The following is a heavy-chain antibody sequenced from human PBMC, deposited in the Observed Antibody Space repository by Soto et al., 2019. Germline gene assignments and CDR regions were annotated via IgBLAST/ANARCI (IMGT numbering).Heavy chain of an antibody. CDR1: GFTFSSYA. Sequence: QVQLVESGGGVVQPGRSLRLSCAASGFTFSSYAMHWVRQAPGKGLEWVSVISYDGSNKYYADSVKGRFTISRDNSKNTLYLQMNSLRAEDTAVYYCARTPYYYDSSGFNAFDIWGQGTMVTVSS. D-gene: IGHD3-22*01. J-gene: IGHJ3*02. CDR2: ISYDGSNK. V-gene: IGHV3-30-3*01. CDR3: ARTPYYYDSSGFNAFDI.